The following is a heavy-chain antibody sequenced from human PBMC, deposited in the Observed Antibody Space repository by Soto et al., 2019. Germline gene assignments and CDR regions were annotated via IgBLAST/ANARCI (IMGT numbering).Heavy chain of an antibody. V-gene: IGHV3-23*01. J-gene: IGHJ4*02. CDR2: IRAGGGAT. Sequence: ALRFSCTSSGFPCTNYAMSCVRQTPAEGLEWVSAIRAGGGATYYADSVKGRFTISRDNSMNRLYLQMNGLRAEDTAVYYCAKLPDSSSSSNNPFDYWGKGTLVTVSS. D-gene: IGHD2-2*01. CDR3: AKLPDSSSSSNNPFDY. CDR1: GFPCTNYA.